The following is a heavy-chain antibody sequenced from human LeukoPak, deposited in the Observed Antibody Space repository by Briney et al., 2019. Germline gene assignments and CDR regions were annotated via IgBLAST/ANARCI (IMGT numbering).Heavy chain of an antibody. CDR3: AKDGYDSSGHDIAFDY. Sequence: PGGSLRLSCAASGFTFSSYAMSWVRQAPGKGLEWVSAISGSGGSTYYADSVKGRFTISRGNSKNTLYLQMNSLRAEDTAVYYCAKDGYDSSGHDIAFDYWGQGTLVTVSS. CDR2: ISGSGGST. D-gene: IGHD3-22*01. V-gene: IGHV3-23*01. CDR1: GFTFSSYA. J-gene: IGHJ4*02.